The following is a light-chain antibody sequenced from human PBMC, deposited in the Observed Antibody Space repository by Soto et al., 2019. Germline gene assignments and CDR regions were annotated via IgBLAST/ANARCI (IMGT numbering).Light chain of an antibody. Sequence: IEVTQSPSSLAASLGDRVSITCRASQTIGTYVNWYRQKSGAAPELLIYDASTLQSGVPSRFRGGASGTDFTLTISSLQLDDFATYYCQPSYNTPLTFGQGTKVEIK. CDR3: QPSYNTPLT. CDR2: DAS. J-gene: IGKJ1*01. V-gene: IGKV1-39*01. CDR1: QTIGTY.